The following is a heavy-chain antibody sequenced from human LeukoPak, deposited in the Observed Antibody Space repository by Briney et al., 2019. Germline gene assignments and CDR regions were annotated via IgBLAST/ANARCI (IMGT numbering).Heavy chain of an antibody. Sequence: ASVKVSCKASGYTFTSYYMHWVRQAPGQGLEWMGIINPSGGSTSYARKFQGRVTMTRDTSTSTVYMELSSLRSEDTAVYYCARGDAETYYYDSSGYYDYWGQGTLVTVSS. J-gene: IGHJ4*02. CDR1: GYTFTSYY. V-gene: IGHV1-46*01. D-gene: IGHD3-22*01. CDR3: ARGDAETYYYDSSGYYDY. CDR2: INPSGGST.